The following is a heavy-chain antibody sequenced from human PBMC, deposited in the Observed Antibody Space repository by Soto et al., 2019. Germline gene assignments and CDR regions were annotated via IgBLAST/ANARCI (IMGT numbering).Heavy chain of an antibody. D-gene: IGHD5-12*01. CDR2: IYHSGST. CDR3: AGDLEMATIIDYYYGMDV. Sequence: SETLSLTCAVSGGSISSSNWWSWVRQPPGKGLEWIGEIYHSGSTNYNPSLKSRVTISVDKSKNQFSLKLSSVTAADTAVYYCAGDLEMATIIDYYYGMDVWGQGTTVTVSS. V-gene: IGHV4-4*02. CDR1: GGSISSSNW. J-gene: IGHJ6*02.